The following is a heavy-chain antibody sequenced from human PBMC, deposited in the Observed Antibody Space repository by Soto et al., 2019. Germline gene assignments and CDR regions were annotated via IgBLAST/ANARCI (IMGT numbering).Heavy chain of an antibody. Sequence: QVQLVQSGAEVKKPGASVKVSCKASGYTFTGYYMHWVRQAPGQGLEWMGCINPNSGGTNYAQKLQGQVTMTRDTSISTAYMELSRLRSDDTAVYYCARAGISSSWYLKAFDIWGQGTMVTVS. D-gene: IGHD6-13*01. CDR1: GYTFTGYY. CDR3: ARAGISSSWYLKAFDI. CDR2: INPNSGGT. V-gene: IGHV1-2*02. J-gene: IGHJ3*02.